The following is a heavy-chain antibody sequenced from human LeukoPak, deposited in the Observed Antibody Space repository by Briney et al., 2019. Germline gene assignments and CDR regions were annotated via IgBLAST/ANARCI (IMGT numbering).Heavy chain of an antibody. V-gene: IGHV3-11*01. Sequence: GGSLRLSCAATGFTFSDYYMSWIRQAPGKGLEWVSYISSRGSTIYYADSVKGRFTISRDNAKNSLYLQMNSLRAEDTAVYYCAILPSPDIRSVYYYYGMDVWGQGTTVTVSS. J-gene: IGHJ6*02. CDR1: GFTFSDYY. CDR3: AILPSPDIRSVYYYYGMDV. D-gene: IGHD2-15*01. CDR2: ISSRGSTI.